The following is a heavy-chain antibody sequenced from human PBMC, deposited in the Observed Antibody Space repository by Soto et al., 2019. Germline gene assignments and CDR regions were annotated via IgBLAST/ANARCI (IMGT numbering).Heavy chain of an antibody. CDR1: GFTFSSYS. CDR3: ARGQDGFDY. V-gene: IGHV3-48*01. Sequence: EVQLVESGGGFVQPGGSLRLSCAASGFTFSSYSMNWVRQAPGKGLEWVSYISSSSSTIYYADSVKGRFTISRDNAKNSLYLQMNSLRAEDTAVYYCARGQDGFDYWGQGTLVTVSS. CDR2: ISSSSSTI. J-gene: IGHJ4*02.